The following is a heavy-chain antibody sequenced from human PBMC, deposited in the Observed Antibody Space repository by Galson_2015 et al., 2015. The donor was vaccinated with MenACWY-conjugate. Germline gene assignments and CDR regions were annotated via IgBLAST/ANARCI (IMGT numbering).Heavy chain of an antibody. D-gene: IGHD5-24*01. V-gene: IGHV3-7*03. CDR1: GFTVSSNW. J-gene: IGHJ6*02. Sequence: SLRLSCAASGFTVSSNWMSWVRQAPGKGLEWVANINKDGSEKYYVDSMKGRFTISRDDAKNSLYLQMNSLRAEDTAVYYCARLPAGSEIRYFYGMDVWGQGTTVTVSS. CDR2: INKDGSEK. CDR3: ARLPAGSEIRYFYGMDV.